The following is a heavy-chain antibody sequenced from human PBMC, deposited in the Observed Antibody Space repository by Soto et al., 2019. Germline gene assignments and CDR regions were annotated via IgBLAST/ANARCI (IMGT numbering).Heavy chain of an antibody. CDR3: AKDWGSSGWYNWFDS. CDR1: GFALTNTG. CDR2: ISHDGFSQ. J-gene: IGHJ5*01. D-gene: IGHD6-19*01. V-gene: IGHV3-30*18. Sequence: QVQLVESGGGVVQPGTSLRLSCVVSGFALTNTGVHWVRQAPGKGLEWVAMISHDGFSQYYLDSVKGRLTISRDNSKNTVYLQMHSLRPEDTSVYYCAKDWGSSGWYNWFDSWGQGTLVTVSS.